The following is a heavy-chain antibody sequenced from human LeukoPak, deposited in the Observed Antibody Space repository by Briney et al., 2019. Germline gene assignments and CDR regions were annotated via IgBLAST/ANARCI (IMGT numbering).Heavy chain of an antibody. CDR3: AITVHDY. J-gene: IGHJ4*02. CDR2: ISYDGSNK. Sequence: GGSLRLSCAASGFTFSSYGMHWVRQAPGKGLEWVAVISYDGSNKYYADSVKGRFTISRDNSKNTLYLQMNSLRAEDTAVYYCAITVHDYWGQGTLVPVSS. CDR1: GFTFSSYG. V-gene: IGHV3-30*03. D-gene: IGHD1-1*01.